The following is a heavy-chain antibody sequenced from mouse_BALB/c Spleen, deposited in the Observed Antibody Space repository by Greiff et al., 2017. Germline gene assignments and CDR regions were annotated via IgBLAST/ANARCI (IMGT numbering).Heavy chain of an antibody. V-gene: IGHV5-6-5*01. D-gene: IGHD2-4*01. CDR2: ISSGGST. Sequence: EVKLVESGGGLVKPGGSLKLSCAASGFTFSSYAMSWVRQTPEKRLEWVASISSGGSTYYPDSVKGRFTISRDNARNILYLQMSSLRSEDTAMYYCARSTMIKDYAMDDWGQGTSVTVSS. CDR1: GFTFSSYA. CDR3: ARSTMIKDYAMDD. J-gene: IGHJ4*01.